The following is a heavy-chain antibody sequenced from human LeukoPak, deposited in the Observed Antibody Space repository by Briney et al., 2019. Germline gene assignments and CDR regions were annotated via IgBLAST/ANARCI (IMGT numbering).Heavy chain of an antibody. CDR3: ARDYSSGYYDY. V-gene: IGHV1-2*02. Sequence: GSSVKVSCKASGYTFTGYYMHWVRQAPGQGLEWMGWINPNSGGTNYAQKFQGRVTMTRDTSISTAYMELSRLRSDDTAVYYCARDYSSGYYDYWGQGTLVAVSS. J-gene: IGHJ4*02. CDR1: GYTFTGYY. CDR2: INPNSGGT. D-gene: IGHD3-22*01.